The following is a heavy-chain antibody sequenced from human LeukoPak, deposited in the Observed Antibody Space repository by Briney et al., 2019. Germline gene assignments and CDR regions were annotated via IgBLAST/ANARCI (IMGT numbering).Heavy chain of an antibody. CDR1: GGSISSSSYY. J-gene: IGHJ5*02. Sequence: PSETLSLTCTVSGGSISSSSYYWGWLRQPPGREREWVGSIYYSESTYYNPSLKRRVTISVDTSKNQFSLKLSSVTAADTAVYYCATTVTTVLSWFDPWGQGTLVTVSS. CDR3: ATTVTTVLSWFDP. D-gene: IGHD4-17*01. CDR2: IYYSEST. V-gene: IGHV4-39*07.